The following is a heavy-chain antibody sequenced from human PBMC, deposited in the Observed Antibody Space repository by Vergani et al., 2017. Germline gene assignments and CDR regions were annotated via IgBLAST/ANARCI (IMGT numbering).Heavy chain of an antibody. J-gene: IGHJ2*01. CDR1: GYTFTGYY. CDR3: ARDKVATVMDL. D-gene: IGHD5-12*01. V-gene: IGHV1-2*02. Sequence: QVQLVQSGAEVKKPGASVKVSCKASGYTFTGYYMHWVRQAPGQGLEWMGWINPNSGGPNYAQKFQGRVTMTRDTSISTAYMELSRLRSDDTAVYYCARDKVATVMDLWGRGTLVTVSS. CDR2: INPNSGGP.